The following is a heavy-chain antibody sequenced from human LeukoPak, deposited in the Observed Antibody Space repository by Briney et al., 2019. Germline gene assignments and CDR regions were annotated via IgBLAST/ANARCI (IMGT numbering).Heavy chain of an antibody. D-gene: IGHD2-15*01. V-gene: IGHV4-59*01. Sequence: PSETLSLTCTVSGGSISSYYWSWIRQPPGKGLEWIGYIYYSGSTNYNPSLKSRVTISVDTSKNQFSLKLSSVTAADTAVYYCARGDCSGGSCYSEGRESWFDPWGQGTLVTVSS. CDR1: GGSISSYY. J-gene: IGHJ5*02. CDR2: IYYSGST. CDR3: ARGDCSGGSCYSEGRESWFDP.